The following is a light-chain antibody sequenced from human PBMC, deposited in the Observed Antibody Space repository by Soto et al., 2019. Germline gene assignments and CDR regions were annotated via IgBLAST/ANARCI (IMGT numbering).Light chain of an antibody. CDR2: GAS. V-gene: IGKV3-20*01. CDR1: QSVSSSY. J-gene: IGKJ4*01. Sequence: EIVLTQSPGTLSLSPGERATLSCRASQSVSSSYLAWYQQKPGQAPRLLIYGASSRATGIPDGFSGSGSGPDFSLTSSRLEPEDCAVYYCQQYGSSLFGGGTKVEIK. CDR3: QQYGSSL.